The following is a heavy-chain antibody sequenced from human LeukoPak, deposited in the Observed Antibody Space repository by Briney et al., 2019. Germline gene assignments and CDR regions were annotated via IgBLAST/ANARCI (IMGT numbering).Heavy chain of an antibody. CDR3: AAGGRYTYGYGD. V-gene: IGHV3-23*01. D-gene: IGHD5-18*01. J-gene: IGHJ4*02. CDR1: GLTFDNFS. CDR2: ISSRATNT. Sequence: GGSLRLSCVVSGLTFDNFSMGWVRQAPGKGLEWVSTISSRATNTYYADSVKGRFTISRDNSKNTLYLELNTLRAEDTAVYYCAAGGRYTYGYGDLGQGTLATVSS.